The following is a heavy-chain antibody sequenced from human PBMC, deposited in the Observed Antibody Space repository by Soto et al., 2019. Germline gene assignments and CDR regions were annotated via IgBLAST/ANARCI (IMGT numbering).Heavy chain of an antibody. D-gene: IGHD5-12*01. CDR2: ISAYNGNT. CDR3: ARWLRFITYGGDYYYYGMDV. V-gene: IGHV1-18*01. CDR1: GYTFTSYG. Sequence: QVQLVQSGAEVKKPGASVKVSCKASGYTFTSYGISWVRQAPGQGLEWMGWISAYNGNTNYAQKLQGRVTMTTDTSTSTAYMELRSLRSDDTAVYYCARWLRFITYGGDYYYYGMDVWGQGTTVTVSS. J-gene: IGHJ6*02.